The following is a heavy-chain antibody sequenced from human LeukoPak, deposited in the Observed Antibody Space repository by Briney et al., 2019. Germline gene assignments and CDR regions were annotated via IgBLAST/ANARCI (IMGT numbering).Heavy chain of an antibody. CDR2: ISSNGGST. Sequence: GGSLRLSCSASGFTFSSYAMHWVRQAPGKGLEYVSAISSNGGSTYYADSVKGRFTISRDNSKNTLYLQMSSLRAEDTAVYYCAKAGYSSGGSSWGQGTMVTVSS. CDR1: GFTFSSYA. D-gene: IGHD6-19*01. CDR3: AKAGYSSGGSS. V-gene: IGHV3-64D*06. J-gene: IGHJ3*01.